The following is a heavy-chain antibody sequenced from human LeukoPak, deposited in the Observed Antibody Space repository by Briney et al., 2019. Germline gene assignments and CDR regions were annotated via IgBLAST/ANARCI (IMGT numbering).Heavy chain of an antibody. CDR3: ARPAAGSIFDDS. CDR1: GYSFTSYW. J-gene: IGHJ4*02. D-gene: IGHD6-13*01. Sequence: DSLKISCKTSGYSFTSYWIIWVRQMPGKGLEWMGIIYPGDSDTRYSPSFQGQVTISADKSISTAYLQWSSLKASDTAMYYCARPAAGSIFDDSWGQGTLVTVSS. CDR2: IYPGDSDT. V-gene: IGHV5-51*01.